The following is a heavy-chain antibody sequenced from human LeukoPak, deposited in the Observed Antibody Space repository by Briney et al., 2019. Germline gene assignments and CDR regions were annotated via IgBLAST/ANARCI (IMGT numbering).Heavy chain of an antibody. D-gene: IGHD3-10*01. CDR3: ARDRAGRRSSWVEFDL. CDR1: GFLVTSTH. CDR2: IYDDGGT. V-gene: IGHV3-53*05. J-gene: IGHJ5*02. Sequence: GGSLRLSCTVSGFLVTSTHMDWVRQAPGKGPEWVGIIYDDGGTVHAESVKGRFTISRDNSKNTMYLQVNSLRPEDSAVYYCARDRAGRRSSWVEFDLWGQGMLVTVSS.